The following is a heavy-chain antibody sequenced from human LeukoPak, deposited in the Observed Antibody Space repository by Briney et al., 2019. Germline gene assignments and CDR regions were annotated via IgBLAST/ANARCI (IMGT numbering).Heavy chain of an antibody. J-gene: IGHJ6*02. D-gene: IGHD3-10*01. CDR1: GYTFTSYG. CDR2: ISAYNGNT. Sequence: ASVKVSCKASGYTFTSYGISWVRQAPGQGPEWMGWISAYNGNTNYAQKLQGRVTMTTDTSTSTAYMELRSLRSDDTAVYYCARVGANLWFGELLYRDYYGMDVWGQGTTVTVSS. V-gene: IGHV1-18*01. CDR3: ARVGANLWFGELLYRDYYGMDV.